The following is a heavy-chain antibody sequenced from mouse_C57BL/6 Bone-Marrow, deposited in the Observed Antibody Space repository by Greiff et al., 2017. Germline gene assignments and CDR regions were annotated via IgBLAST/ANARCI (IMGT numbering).Heavy chain of an antibody. CDR2: INPNNGGT. CDR1: GYTFTDYY. J-gene: IGHJ2*01. Sequence: EVQLQQSGPELVKPGASVTISCKASGYTFTDYYMNWVKQSHGKSLEWIGDINPNNGGTSYNQKFKGKATLTVDKSSSTAYMELRSLTSEDSAVYYCARDHYYGSSYDYFDYWGQGTTLTVSS. V-gene: IGHV1-26*01. D-gene: IGHD1-1*01. CDR3: ARDHYYGSSYDYFDY.